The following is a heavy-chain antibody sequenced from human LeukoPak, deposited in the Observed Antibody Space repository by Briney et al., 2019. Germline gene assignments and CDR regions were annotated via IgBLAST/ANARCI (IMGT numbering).Heavy chain of an antibody. CDR2: ISGSDGST. CDR1: GFTLSSYA. J-gene: IGHJ4*02. CDR3: ARLRGLWYFDY. V-gene: IGHV3-23*01. D-gene: IGHD4-17*01. Sequence: GGSLRLSCAASGFTLSSYAMSWVRQAPGKGLEWVSGISGSDGSTNYADSVKGRFTISRENAKNSLYLQMNSLRAEDTAVYYCARLRGLWYFDYWGQGTLVTVSS.